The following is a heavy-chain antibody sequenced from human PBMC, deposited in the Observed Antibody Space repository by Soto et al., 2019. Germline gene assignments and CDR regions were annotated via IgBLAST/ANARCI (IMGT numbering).Heavy chain of an antibody. D-gene: IGHD2-15*01. CDR3: APLTVSLSGPYGIYV. J-gene: IGHJ6*02. CDR1: GYSVSSSDYY. V-gene: IGHV4-39*01. CDR2: MFYSGLT. Sequence: ETLSLTCSVSGYSVSSSDYYWAWIRQPPGKGLEWIGSMFYSGLTYYNPSLKSRVTLSVDTSKNQFSVRLNSVTAADTAVYYCAPLTVSLSGPYGIYVWGQGTTVTVSS.